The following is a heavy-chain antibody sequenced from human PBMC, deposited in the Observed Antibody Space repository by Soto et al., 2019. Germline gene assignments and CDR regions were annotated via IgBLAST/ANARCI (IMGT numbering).Heavy chain of an antibody. Sequence: GGSLRLSCGASGFTFSSYAMSWVRQAPGKGLEWVSAISGSGGSTYYADSVKGRFTISRDNSKNTLYLQMNSLRAEDTAVYYCAKDQTPGGYYDFWSGYFPVGGMDVWGQGTTVTVSS. D-gene: IGHD3-3*01. CDR2: ISGSGGST. CDR1: GFTFSSYA. V-gene: IGHV3-23*01. J-gene: IGHJ6*02. CDR3: AKDQTPGGYYDFWSGYFPVGGMDV.